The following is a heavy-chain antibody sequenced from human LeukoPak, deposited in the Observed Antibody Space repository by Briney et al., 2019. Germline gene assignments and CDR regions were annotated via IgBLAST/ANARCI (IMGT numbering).Heavy chain of an antibody. Sequence: AETLSLTCTVSGGSISSGIYYWRWIRQPPVKGLEWIASMYYSGTTFYSPSLKSRVTISVDTSNNQLSLKLGSVTAADTAVYYCARHPPRDGSAFDYWGQGTLVTVSS. V-gene: IGHV4-39*01. J-gene: IGHJ4*02. CDR1: GGSISSGIYY. CDR3: ARHPPRDGSAFDY. CDR2: MYYSGTT.